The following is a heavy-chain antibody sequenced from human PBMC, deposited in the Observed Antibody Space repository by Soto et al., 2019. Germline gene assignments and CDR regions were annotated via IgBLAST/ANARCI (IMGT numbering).Heavy chain of an antibody. CDR1: GGSLNSSSYY. D-gene: IGHD1-26*01. J-gene: IGHJ4*02. CDR3: ARGGSYVGFDS. CDR2: IHYFVST. V-gene: IGHV4-61*01. Sequence: SETLSLTCTVSGGSLNSSSYYWSWIRQPPGKGLEWIGYIHYFVSTKYNPSLESRVVISVDTSKNQFSLKVPSVTAADTAKYYCARGGSYVGFDSWGQGARDTVSS.